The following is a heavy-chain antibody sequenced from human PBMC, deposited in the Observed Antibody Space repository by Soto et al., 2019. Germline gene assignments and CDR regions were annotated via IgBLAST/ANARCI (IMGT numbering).Heavy chain of an antibody. Sequence: EVQLVETGGGLIQPGGSLRLSCAASGFTVSSNYMSWVRQAPGKGLEWVSVIYSGGSTYYADSVKGRFTISRDNSKHTLYLQMNSLRAEDTAVYYCARSNYWNADHYYYYGMDVWGQGTTVTVSS. V-gene: IGHV3-53*02. CDR3: ARSNYWNADHYYYYGMDV. D-gene: IGHD1-1*01. CDR1: GFTVSSNY. CDR2: IYSGGST. J-gene: IGHJ6*02.